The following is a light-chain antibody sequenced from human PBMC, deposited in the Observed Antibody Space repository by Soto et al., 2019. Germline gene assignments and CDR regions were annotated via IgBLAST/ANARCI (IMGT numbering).Light chain of an antibody. CDR3: KKYGPKT. V-gene: IGKV3-20*01. CDR1: QSVSSSY. J-gene: IGKJ4*01. Sequence: EIVLTQSPGTLSLSPGERATLSCRASQSVSSSYLAWYQQKPGQAPRLLIYGASSRATGIPDRFSGSGSGTDFSLTTSRLEPEDFAVYYCKKYGPKTFGKGTRV. CDR2: GAS.